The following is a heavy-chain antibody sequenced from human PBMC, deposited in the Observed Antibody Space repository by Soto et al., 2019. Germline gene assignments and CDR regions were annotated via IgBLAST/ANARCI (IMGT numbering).Heavy chain of an antibody. Sequence: ELLLLESGGGLVQPGGSLRLSCAASGFVFSSYAMSWVRQAPGKGLEWVSAISGSGGTTYYADSVKGRLTISRDNPKNTLYLQMNGLRAEDRAVYYCAIEPLRTVANNWFDPWGQGTLVTVSS. D-gene: IGHD4-17*01. CDR1: GFVFSSYA. J-gene: IGHJ5*02. CDR2: ISGSGGTT. CDR3: AIEPLRTVANNWFDP. V-gene: IGHV3-23*01.